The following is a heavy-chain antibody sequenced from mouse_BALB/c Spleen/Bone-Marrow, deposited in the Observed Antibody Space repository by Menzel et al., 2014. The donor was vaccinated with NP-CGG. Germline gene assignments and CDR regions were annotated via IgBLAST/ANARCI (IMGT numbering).Heavy chain of an antibody. J-gene: IGHJ4*01. D-gene: IGHD2-3*01. Sequence: EVKLMESGGDLVKPGGSLKLSCAASGFTFSSYGMSWVRQTPDKRLEWVATINNGSSYTFYPDSVKGRFTISRDNAKNTLYLRMSSLKSEDTAMYYCARRRDGPYAMDYWGQGTSVTVSS. CDR1: GFTFSSYG. CDR3: ARRRDGPYAMDY. CDR2: INNGSSYT. V-gene: IGHV5-6*01.